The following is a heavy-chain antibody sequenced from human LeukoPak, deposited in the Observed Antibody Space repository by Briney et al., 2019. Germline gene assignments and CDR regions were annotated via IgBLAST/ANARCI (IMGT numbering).Heavy chain of an antibody. D-gene: IGHD4-17*01. Sequence: GGSLRLSCAASGFTFSSYSMNWVRQAPGKGLEWVSYISSSSSTIYYADSVKGRFTISRDNAKNSLYLQMNSLRAEDTAVYYCARGRTHDYGDYNWFDPWGQGTLVTVSS. V-gene: IGHV3-48*04. CDR3: ARGRTHDYGDYNWFDP. CDR2: ISSSSSTI. CDR1: GFTFSSYS. J-gene: IGHJ5*02.